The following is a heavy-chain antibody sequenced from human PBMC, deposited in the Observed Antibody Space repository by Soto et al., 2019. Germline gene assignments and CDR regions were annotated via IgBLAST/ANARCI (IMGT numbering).Heavy chain of an antibody. CDR3: ARAGLVTTDYYYYYLDV. Sequence: QVQLQESVPGLVKPSKTLSLTCTVSGGSISSYYWSWIRQPPGKGLEWIGYIYYSGSTNYNPSLKSRVTISVDTSKNQFSLKLSSVTAADTAVYYCARAGLVTTDYYYYYLDVWGKGTTVTVSS. V-gene: IGHV4-59*01. D-gene: IGHD4-17*01. CDR2: IYYSGST. J-gene: IGHJ6*03. CDR1: GGSISSYY.